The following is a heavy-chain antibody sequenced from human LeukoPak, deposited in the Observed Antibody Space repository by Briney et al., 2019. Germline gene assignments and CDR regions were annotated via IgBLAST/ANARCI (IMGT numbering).Heavy chain of an antibody. Sequence: LRLSCAASGFTFSSYEMNWVRQAPGKGLEWVSYISSTGSTIYYADSVKGRFTVSRDNAKNSLYLQMSSLRAEDTAVYYCARETDSTLFDYWGQGTLVTVSS. V-gene: IGHV3-48*03. D-gene: IGHD2-2*01. CDR2: ISSTGSTI. CDR1: GFTFSSYE. J-gene: IGHJ4*02. CDR3: ARETDSTLFDY.